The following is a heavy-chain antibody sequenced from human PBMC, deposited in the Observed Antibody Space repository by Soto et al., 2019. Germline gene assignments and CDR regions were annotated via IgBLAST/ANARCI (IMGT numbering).Heavy chain of an antibody. CDR2: IYYSGST. CDR3: AIASRGSSWNYYGMDV. V-gene: IGHV4-39*01. CDR1: GGSISSSSYY. J-gene: IGHJ6*02. D-gene: IGHD6-13*01. Sequence: PSETLSLTCTVSGGSISSSSYYWGWIRQPRGKGLEWIGSIYYSGSTYYNPSLKSRVTISVDTSKNQFSLKLSSVTAADTAVYYCAIASRGSSWNYYGMDVWGQGTTVTVSS.